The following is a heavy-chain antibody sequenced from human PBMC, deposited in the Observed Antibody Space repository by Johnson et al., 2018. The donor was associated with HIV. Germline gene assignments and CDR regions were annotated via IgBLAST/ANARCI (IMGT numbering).Heavy chain of an antibody. V-gene: IGHV3-20*04. CDR3: VRRPFGAAPGADTFDI. Sequence: VQLVESGGGVVRPGGSLRLSCAASGFTFDDYGMSWVRQAPGKGLEWVSGINWNGGSTGYADSVKGRFTISRDNAKNTLYLQMNSLRAEDTAVYYCVRRPFGAAPGADTFDIWGQGTMVTVSS. CDR2: INWNGGST. D-gene: IGHD6-13*01. CDR1: GFTFDDYG. J-gene: IGHJ3*02.